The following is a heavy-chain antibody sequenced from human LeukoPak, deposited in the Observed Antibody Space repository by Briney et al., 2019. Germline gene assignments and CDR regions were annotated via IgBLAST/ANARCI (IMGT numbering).Heavy chain of an antibody. CDR2: IYTSGST. V-gene: IGHV4-4*07. J-gene: IGHJ4*02. CDR3: AREVTNYYDSRGYKLFDY. CDR1: GGSISSYY. Sequence: SETLSLTCTVSGGSISSYYWSWIRQPAGKGLEWIGRIYTSGSTNYNPSLKSRVTMSVDTSKNQFSLKLSSVTAADTAVYYCAREVTNYYDSRGYKLFDYWGQGTLVTVSS. D-gene: IGHD3-22*01.